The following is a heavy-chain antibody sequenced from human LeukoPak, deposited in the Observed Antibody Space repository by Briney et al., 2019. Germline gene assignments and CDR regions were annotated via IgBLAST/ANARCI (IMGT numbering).Heavy chain of an antibody. CDR2: IGGSGGDT. CDR3: ASDDCSGGICYSGY. J-gene: IGHJ4*02. D-gene: IGHD2-15*01. CDR1: GFTFSNYA. V-gene: IGHV3-23*01. Sequence: PGGSLRLSCAASGFTFSNYAMNWVRQAPGKGLEWVSVIGGSGGDTYYADSVKGRFTISRDNSKNTLYLQMNSLRAEDTAVYYCASDDCSGGICYSGYWGQGTLVTVSS.